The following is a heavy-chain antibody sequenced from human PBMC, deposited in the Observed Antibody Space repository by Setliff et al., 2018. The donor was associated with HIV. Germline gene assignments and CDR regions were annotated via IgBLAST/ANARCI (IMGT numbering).Heavy chain of an antibody. Sequence: GESLKISCKGSGYSFTSYWIAWLRQMPGKGLECMGIIYPGDSDTRYSPSFQGQVTISADKSISTAYVQWNSLKASDTAMYYCATDVALAGPFHHWGQGTLVTVSS. CDR1: GYSFTSYW. V-gene: IGHV5-51*01. D-gene: IGHD6-13*01. CDR3: ATDVALAGPFHH. J-gene: IGHJ1*01. CDR2: IYPGDSDT.